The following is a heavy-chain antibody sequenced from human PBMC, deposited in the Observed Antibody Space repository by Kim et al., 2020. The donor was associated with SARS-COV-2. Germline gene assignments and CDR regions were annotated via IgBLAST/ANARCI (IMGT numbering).Heavy chain of an antibody. V-gene: IGHV1-18*01. Sequence: ASVKVSCKASGYTFTSYGISWVRQAPGQGLEWMGWISAYNGNTNYAQKLQGRVTMTTDTSTSTAYMELRSLRSDDTAVYYCARGPLWFGEPDSFDIWGQGTMVTVSS. CDR2: ISAYNGNT. J-gene: IGHJ3*02. CDR1: GYTFTSYG. CDR3: ARGPLWFGEPDSFDI. D-gene: IGHD3-10*01.